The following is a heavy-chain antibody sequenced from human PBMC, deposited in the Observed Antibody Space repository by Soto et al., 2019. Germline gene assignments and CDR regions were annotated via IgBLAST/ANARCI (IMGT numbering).Heavy chain of an antibody. Sequence: EVQLLESGGGLVQPGGSLRLSCAASGFTFSNYAMSWVRQAPGKGLEWVSIISGSGGTTYHADSVKDRFTISRDNSKNTLFLQMSSLRAEDTAVYYCAKGVAGGCHFGWSTDRGFDPWGQGTLVTVSS. CDR3: AKGVAGGCHFGWSTDRGFDP. CDR2: ISGSGGTT. J-gene: IGHJ5*02. V-gene: IGHV3-23*01. D-gene: IGHD3-9*01. CDR1: GFTFSNYA.